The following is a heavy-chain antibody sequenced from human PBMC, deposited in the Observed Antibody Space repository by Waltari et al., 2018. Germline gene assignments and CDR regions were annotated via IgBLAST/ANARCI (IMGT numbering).Heavy chain of an antibody. CDR1: GYSFTNYW. CDR2: IYPADSDT. V-gene: IGHV5-51*01. D-gene: IGHD6-19*01. J-gene: IGHJ2*01. CDR3: ARRAVAGPSSDYWYFDL. Sequence: EVQLVQSGAEVKKPGESLKISCKGSGYSFTNYWIAWVRQMPGKGREWMGIIYPADSDTRYSPSCQGQVTSSADKSISTAYLQWSSLKASDTAIYYCARRAVAGPSSDYWYFDLWGRGTLVTVSS.